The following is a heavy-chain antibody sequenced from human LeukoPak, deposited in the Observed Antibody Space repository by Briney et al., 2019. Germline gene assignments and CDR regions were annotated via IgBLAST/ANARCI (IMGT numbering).Heavy chain of an antibody. CDR2: ISSSSSYI. Sequence: GRSLRLSCAASGFTFDDYAMHWVRQAPGKGLEWVSSISSSSSYIYYADSVKGRFTISRDNAKNSLYLQMNSLRAEDTAVYCCARTNSGGGFDIWGQGTMVTVSS. CDR3: ARTNSGGGFDI. D-gene: IGHD2-15*01. J-gene: IGHJ3*02. V-gene: IGHV3-21*01. CDR1: GFTFDDYA.